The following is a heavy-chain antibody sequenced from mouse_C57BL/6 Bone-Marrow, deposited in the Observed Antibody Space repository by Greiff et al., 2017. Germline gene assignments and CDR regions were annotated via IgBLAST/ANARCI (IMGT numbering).Heavy chain of an antibody. CDR3: ARLRLWLRRRGLGTSYYFDY. D-gene: IGHD2-2*01. J-gene: IGHJ2*01. CDR2: INPNNGGT. V-gene: IGHV1-18*01. Sequence: EVQLQQSGPELVKPGASVKIPCKASGYTFTDYNMDWVKQSHGKSLEWIGDINPNNGGTIYNQKFKGKATLTVDKSSSTAYMELRSLTSEDTAVYYCARLRLWLRRRGLGTSYYFDYWGQGTTLTVSS. CDR1: GYTFTDYN.